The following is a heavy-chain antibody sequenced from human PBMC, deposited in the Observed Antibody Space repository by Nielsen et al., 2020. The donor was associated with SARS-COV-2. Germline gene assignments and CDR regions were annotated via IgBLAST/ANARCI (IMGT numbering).Heavy chain of an antibody. V-gene: IGHV1-18*01. D-gene: IGHD3-3*01. J-gene: IGHJ4*02. CDR1: GYTFISYG. Sequence: ASVKVSCKASGYTFISYGISWVRQAPGQGLEWMGWISGYNGNTNFPHKLQGRVTLTTDTSTNTAYMELRSLRSDDTAVYYCARDVSITIFEMVRSHFDYWGQGTLVTSPQ. CDR3: ARDVSITIFEMVRSHFDY. CDR2: ISGYNGNT.